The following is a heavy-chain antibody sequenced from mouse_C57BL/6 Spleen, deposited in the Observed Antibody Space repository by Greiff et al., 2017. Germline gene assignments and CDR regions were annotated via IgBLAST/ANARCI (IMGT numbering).Heavy chain of an antibody. CDR1: GFTFSDYG. D-gene: IGHD3-2*02. J-gene: IGHJ2*01. V-gene: IGHV5-17*01. CDR2: ISSGSSTI. Sequence: EVHLVESGGGLVKPGGSLKLSCAASGFTFSDYGMHWVRQAPEKGLEWVAYISSGSSTIYYADTVKGRFTISRDNAKNTLFLQMTSLRSEDTAMYYCASDSSGYFDYWGQGTTLTVSS. CDR3: ASDSSGYFDY.